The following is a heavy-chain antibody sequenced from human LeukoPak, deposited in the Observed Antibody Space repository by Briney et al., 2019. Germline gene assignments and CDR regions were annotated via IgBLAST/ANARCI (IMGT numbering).Heavy chain of an antibody. J-gene: IGHJ4*02. CDR3: ARDVGYSYGYPYYFDY. D-gene: IGHD5-18*01. Sequence: PSETLSLTCTVSGGSISSGGYYWSWIRQHPGKGLEWIGYIYYSGSTYYNPSLKSRVTISVDTSKNQFSLKLSSVTAADTAVYYSARDVGYSYGYPYYFDYWGQGTLVTVSS. V-gene: IGHV4-31*03. CDR2: IYYSGST. CDR1: GGSISSGGYY.